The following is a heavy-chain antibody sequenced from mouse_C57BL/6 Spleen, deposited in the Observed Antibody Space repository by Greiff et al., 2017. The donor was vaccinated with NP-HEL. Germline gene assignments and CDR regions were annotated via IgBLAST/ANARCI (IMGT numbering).Heavy chain of an antibody. CDR1: GYTFTSYW. V-gene: IGHV1-55*01. CDR3: ARGRYYGSSPWYFDG. CDR2: IYPGSGST. D-gene: IGHD1-1*01. J-gene: IGHJ1*03. Sequence: VQLQQPGAELVKPGASVKMSCKASGYTFTSYWITWVKQRPGQGLEWIGDIYPGSGSTNYNEKFKSKATLTVDTSSSTAYMQLSSLTSEDSAVYYCARGRYYGSSPWYFDGWGTGTTVTVSS.